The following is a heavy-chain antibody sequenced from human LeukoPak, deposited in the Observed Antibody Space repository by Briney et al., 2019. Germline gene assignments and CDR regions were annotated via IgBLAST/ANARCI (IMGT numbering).Heavy chain of an antibody. CDR1: GGSISSYY. Sequence: PSETLSLTCTVSGGSISSYYWSWIRQPPGKGLEWIGYIYYSGSTNYSPSLKSRVTISVDTSKNQFSLKLSSVTAADTAVYYCARGGGSAAEIDYWGQGTLVTVSS. CDR3: ARGGGSAAEIDY. D-gene: IGHD6-13*01. J-gene: IGHJ4*02. CDR2: IYYSGST. V-gene: IGHV4-59*08.